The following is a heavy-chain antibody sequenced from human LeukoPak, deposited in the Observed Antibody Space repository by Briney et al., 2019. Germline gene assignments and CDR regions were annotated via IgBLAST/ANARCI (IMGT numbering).Heavy chain of an antibody. J-gene: IGHJ3*02. V-gene: IGHV5-51*01. CDR1: GYSFTSYW. CDR2: IYPGDSDT. D-gene: IGHD3-22*01. Sequence: GESLKISCKGSGYSFTSYWIGWVRQMPGKGLEWMGIIYPGDSDTRYSPSFQGQVTISADKSISAAYLHWSSLKASDTAMYYCARPYDTSGYDVNDAFDIWGQGTMVTVSS. CDR3: ARPYDTSGYDVNDAFDI.